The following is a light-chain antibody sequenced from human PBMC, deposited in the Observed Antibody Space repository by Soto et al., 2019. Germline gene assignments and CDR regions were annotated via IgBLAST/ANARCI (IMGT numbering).Light chain of an antibody. CDR2: GVS. Sequence: DIQLTQSPSFLSASVGDRVTITCLASQGISSYLAWYQQKPGKAPKLLIYGVSILQSGVPSRFSGSGSGTEFTLTISSLQPEDFATYYCQQLNSYPWTFGQGTKVEIK. V-gene: IGKV1-9*01. CDR3: QQLNSYPWT. CDR1: QGISSY. J-gene: IGKJ1*01.